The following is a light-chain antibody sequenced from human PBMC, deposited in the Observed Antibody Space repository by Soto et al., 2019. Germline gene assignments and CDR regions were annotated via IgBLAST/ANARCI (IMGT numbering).Light chain of an antibody. CDR2: DVS. CDR3: QQRSSWPLT. V-gene: IGKV3-11*01. J-gene: IGKJ4*01. Sequence: EIVLTQSPATLSLSPGERATLSCRASQSVGNSLAWYQQKPGQAPRLLIYDVSKRATGTPARFSGSGSGTDFTLTISSLQPEDFAVYSCQQRSSWPLTFGGGTSLEIK. CDR1: QSVGNS.